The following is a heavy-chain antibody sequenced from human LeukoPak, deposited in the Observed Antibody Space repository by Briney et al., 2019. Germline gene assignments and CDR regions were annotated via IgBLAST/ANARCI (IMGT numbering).Heavy chain of an antibody. CDR2: IRYDGSNK. CDR3: ARKIGFSSSWYYGRHYFDY. CDR1: GFTFSSYG. D-gene: IGHD6-13*01. Sequence: GGSLRLSCAASGFTFSSYGMHWVRQAPGKGLEWVAFIRYDGSNKYYADSVKGRFTISRDNSKNTLYLQMNSLRAEDTAVYYCARKIGFSSSWYYGRHYFDYWGQGTLVTVSS. V-gene: IGHV3-30*02. J-gene: IGHJ4*02.